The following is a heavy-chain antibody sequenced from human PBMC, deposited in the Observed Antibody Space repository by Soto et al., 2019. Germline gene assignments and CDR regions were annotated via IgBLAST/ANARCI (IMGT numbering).Heavy chain of an antibody. CDR3: ASAQWLVLCPFDY. CDR2: ISGSGGST. D-gene: IGHD6-19*01. V-gene: IGHV3-23*01. CDR1: GFTFSSYA. J-gene: IGHJ4*02. Sequence: EVQLLESGGGLVQPGGSLRLSCAASGFTFSSYAMSWVRQAPGKGLEWVSAISGSGGSTYYADSVKGRFTISRDNSKNTLYLQINSLRAEDTAVYYCASAQWLVLCPFDYWGQGTLVTVSS.